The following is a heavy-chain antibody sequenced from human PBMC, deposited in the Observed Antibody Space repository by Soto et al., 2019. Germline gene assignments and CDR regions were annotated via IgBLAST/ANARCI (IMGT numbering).Heavy chain of an antibody. V-gene: IGHV3-30-3*01. CDR2: ISYDGSNK. J-gene: IGHJ4*02. D-gene: IGHD3-10*01. CDR3: ARDVGVTDSDY. CDR1: GFTFSSYA. Sequence: QVQLVESGGGVVQPGRSLRLSCAASGFTFSSYAMHWVRQAPGMGLEWVAVISYDGSNKYYADSVKGRFTISRDNSKNTPYLQTNSLRAEDTAVYYYARDVGVTDSDYWGQGTPGTVSS.